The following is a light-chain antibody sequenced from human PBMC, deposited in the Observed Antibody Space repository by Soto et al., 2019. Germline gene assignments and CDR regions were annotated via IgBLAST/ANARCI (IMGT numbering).Light chain of an antibody. CDR1: QNIFTY. J-gene: IGKJ2*01. CDR3: QHSYSSPT. V-gene: IGKV1-39*01. CDR2: AAS. Sequence: DIQMTQSPSSLSASVGDRVTITCRASQNIFTYLNWYQQSPWKAPNLLIYAASNLQSGVPSRFSGSGSGTDFTLTISSLQPEDFATYYCQHSYSSPTFGQGTKLEIK.